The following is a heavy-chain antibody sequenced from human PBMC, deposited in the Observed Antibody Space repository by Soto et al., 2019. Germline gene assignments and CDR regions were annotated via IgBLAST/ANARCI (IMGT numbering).Heavy chain of an antibody. CDR3: ARDRGAVLRYFDWFQGDNWFDP. D-gene: IGHD3-9*01. CDR2: INPSGGST. Sequence: ASVKVSCKASGYTFTSYYMHWVRQAPGQGLEWMGIINPSGGSTSYAQKFQGRVTMTRDTSTSTVYMELSSLRSEDTAVYYCARDRGAVLRYFDWFQGDNWFDPWGQGTLVTV. V-gene: IGHV1-46*01. J-gene: IGHJ5*02. CDR1: GYTFTSYY.